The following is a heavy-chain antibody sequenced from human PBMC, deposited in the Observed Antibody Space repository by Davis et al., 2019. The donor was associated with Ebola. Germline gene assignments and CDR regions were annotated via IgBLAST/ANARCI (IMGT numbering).Heavy chain of an antibody. CDR3: ARGAYYDFWSAYGNYYFDY. CDR1: GFTFSTYD. D-gene: IGHD3-3*01. J-gene: IGHJ4*02. V-gene: IGHV3-13*01. CDR2: IGTAGDT. Sequence: PGGSLRLSCAASGFTFSTYDMHWVRQATGKGLEWVSAIGTAGDTYYPGSVKGRFTISRENAKNSLYLQMNSLRAGDTAVYYCARGAYYDFWSAYGNYYFDYWGQGTLVTVSS.